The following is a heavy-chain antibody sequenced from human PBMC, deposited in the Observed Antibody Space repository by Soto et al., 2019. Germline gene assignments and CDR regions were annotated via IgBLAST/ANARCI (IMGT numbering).Heavy chain of an antibody. CDR2: IYYSGST. D-gene: IGHD3-10*01. CDR3: AIGVLLWFGEFHPHWFDP. CDR1: GGSISSGGYY. V-gene: IGHV4-31*03. Sequence: QVQLQESGPGLVKPSQTLSLTCTVSGGSISSGGYYWSWIRQHPGKGLEWIGYIYYSGSTYYNPSPRNRVTIAVDTSKNQFSLKLSSVTAADTAVYYCAIGVLLWFGEFHPHWFDPWGQGTLVTVSS. J-gene: IGHJ5*02.